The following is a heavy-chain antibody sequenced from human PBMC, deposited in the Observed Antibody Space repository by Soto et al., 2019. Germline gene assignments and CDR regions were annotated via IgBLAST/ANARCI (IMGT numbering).Heavy chain of an antibody. J-gene: IGHJ5*02. CDR2: ISSGSAYI. V-gene: IGHV3-21*01. CDR1: TFTSYS. CDR3: TRDEGGSYDHWFNP. Sequence: EVQLVESGGGLVKPGGSLRLSCTFTFTSYSLNWVRQAPGKGLEWVSSISSGSAYIKYADSVKGRFTISRDNANNVLYLQMRSLRVDDTAVYYCTRDEGGSYDHWFNPWGQGTLVTVSS. D-gene: IGHD1-26*01.